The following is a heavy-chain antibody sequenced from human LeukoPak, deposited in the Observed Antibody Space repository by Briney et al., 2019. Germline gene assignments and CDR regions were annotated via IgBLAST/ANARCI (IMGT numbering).Heavy chain of an antibody. CDR3: ARGVEQWLEYYFDY. V-gene: IGHV6-1*01. J-gene: IGHJ4*02. Sequence: SQTLSLTCAISGDSVSSNSAAWNWISQSPSRDLEWLGRTYYRSKWYNDYAVSVKSQITINPDTSKNQFSLQLNSVTPEDTAVYYCARGVEQWLEYYFDYWSQGTLVTVSS. D-gene: IGHD6-19*01. CDR1: GDSVSSNSAA. CDR2: TYYRSKWYN.